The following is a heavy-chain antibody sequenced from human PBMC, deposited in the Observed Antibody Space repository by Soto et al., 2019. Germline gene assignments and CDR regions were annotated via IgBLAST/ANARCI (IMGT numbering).Heavy chain of an antibody. CDR2: IYYSGST. D-gene: IGHD3-3*01. Sequence: QVQLQESGPGLVKPSQTLSLTCTVSGGSISSGGYYWSWIRQHPGKGLEWIGYIYYSGSTYYNPSLKSRVTISVDKSKNQFSLKLSSVTAADTAVYYCATKYYDFWSGYSTGGSVDYWGQGTLVTVSS. CDR1: GGSISSGGYY. J-gene: IGHJ4*02. V-gene: IGHV4-31*09. CDR3: ATKYYDFWSGYSTGGSVDY.